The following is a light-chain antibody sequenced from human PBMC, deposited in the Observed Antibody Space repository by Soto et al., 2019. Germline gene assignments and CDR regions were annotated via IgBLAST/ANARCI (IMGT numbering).Light chain of an antibody. Sequence: EIVLTQSPATLSLSPGDRATLSCRASQSVSSYLAWYQQKPGQAPRLLIYDASNRATGIPARFSGSGSGTDFALTISSLEPEDFAVYYCQQYNNYPWTFGQGTTVEI. CDR1: QSVSSY. V-gene: IGKV3-11*01. CDR3: QQYNNYPWT. CDR2: DAS. J-gene: IGKJ1*01.